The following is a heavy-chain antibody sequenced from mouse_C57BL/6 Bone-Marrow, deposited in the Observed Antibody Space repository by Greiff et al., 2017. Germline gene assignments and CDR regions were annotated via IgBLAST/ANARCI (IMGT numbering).Heavy chain of an antibody. V-gene: IGHV5-4*03. CDR1: GFTFSSYA. J-gene: IGHJ2*01. Sequence: EVMLVESGGGLVKPGGSLKLSCAASGFTFSSYAMSWVRQTPDKRLEWVATISDGGSYTYYPDTVKGRFTISRDNAKNNLYLQMSHLKSEDTAMYYCARVLTGPDYWGQGTTLTVSS. CDR3: ARVLTGPDY. CDR2: ISDGGSYT. D-gene: IGHD4-1*01.